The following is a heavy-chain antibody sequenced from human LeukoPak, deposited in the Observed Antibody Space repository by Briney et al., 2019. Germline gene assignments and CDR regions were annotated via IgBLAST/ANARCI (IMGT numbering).Heavy chain of an antibody. Sequence: PGGSLKLSCAACGFTVSSNYLSWARQAPGKGLEWGSVFYRGGSTDYADSVQGRFTISRDNSKNTLYLQMNSLRVEDTAVYDCARSSHYDILTGYSEEDAFDIWGQGTMVTVSS. D-gene: IGHD3-9*01. CDR3: ARSSHYDILTGYSEEDAFDI. CDR1: GFTVSSNY. V-gene: IGHV3-53*01. CDR2: FYRGGST. J-gene: IGHJ3*02.